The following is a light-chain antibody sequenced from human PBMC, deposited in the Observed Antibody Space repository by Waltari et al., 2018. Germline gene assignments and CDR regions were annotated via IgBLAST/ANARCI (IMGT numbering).Light chain of an antibody. V-gene: IGKV3-20*01. CDR1: QSVGTS. J-gene: IGKJ1*01. Sequence: EIVLTQSPGTLSLSTGERATLSCRASQSVGTSLAWYRQQTGGQAPRLLIYGVSIRATGITDRCSGSGFGTDFSLTISGLEPEDSAVYYCQHYVRLPVTFGQGTTVEIK. CDR3: QHYVRLPVT. CDR2: GVS.